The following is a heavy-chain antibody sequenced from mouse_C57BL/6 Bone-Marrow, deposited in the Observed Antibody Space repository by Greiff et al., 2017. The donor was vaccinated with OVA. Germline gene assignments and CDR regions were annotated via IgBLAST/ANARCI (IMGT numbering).Heavy chain of an antibody. CDR1: GYSFTGYF. D-gene: IGHD1-1*01. J-gene: IGHJ3*01. CDR3: AREGGGIYYYGSRLFAY. CDR2: INPYNGDT. Sequence: LVESGPELVKPGDSVKISCKASGYSFTGYFMNWVMQSHGKSLEWIGRINPYNGDTFYNQKFKGKATLTVDKSSSTAHMELRSLTSEDSAVYYCAREGGGIYYYGSRLFAYWGQGTLVTVSA. V-gene: IGHV1-20*01.